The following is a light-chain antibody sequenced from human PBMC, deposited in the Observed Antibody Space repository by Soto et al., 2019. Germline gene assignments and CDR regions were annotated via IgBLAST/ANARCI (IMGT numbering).Light chain of an antibody. J-gene: IGKJ1*01. Sequence: DIQMTQSPSSLSASVGDRVTITCRASQSVSSYLNWYQHKPGLAPRLLIYAASSLQSGVPPRFSGSGSGTDFTLTISSLQPEDFATYFCQQTYSAPPTFGQGTKVDIK. CDR1: QSVSSY. V-gene: IGKV1-39*01. CDR2: AAS. CDR3: QQTYSAPPT.